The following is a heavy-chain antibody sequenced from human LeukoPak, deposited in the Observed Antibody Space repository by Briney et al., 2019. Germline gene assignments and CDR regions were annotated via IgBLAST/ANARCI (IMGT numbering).Heavy chain of an antibody. CDR3: ARIVPAAIPDNWFDP. CDR1: GGSISNYY. CDR2: IYYSGST. D-gene: IGHD2-2*02. V-gene: IGHV4-59*01. Sequence: SLTCTGSGGSISNYYWSWVRQPPGKGLEWVGYIYYSGSTNYNPSFKSRVTISVDTSKNQFSLKLSSVTAADTAVYYCARIVPAAIPDNWFDPWGQGTLVTVSS. J-gene: IGHJ5*02.